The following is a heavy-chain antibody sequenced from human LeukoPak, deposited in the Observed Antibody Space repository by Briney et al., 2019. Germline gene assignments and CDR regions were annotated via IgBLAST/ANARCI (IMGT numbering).Heavy chain of an antibody. Sequence: GGSLRLSCAASGFTFSSFAMTWVRQAPGKGLEWVSAIRGSGASTNYADSVKGRFTISRDNSKNTLYLQMNSLGAEDTAMYYCARQHGLGGAAGYWGQGTLVTVSS. D-gene: IGHD4-17*01. CDR3: ARQHGLGGAAGY. CDR2: IRGSGAST. J-gene: IGHJ4*02. V-gene: IGHV3-23*01. CDR1: GFTFSSFA.